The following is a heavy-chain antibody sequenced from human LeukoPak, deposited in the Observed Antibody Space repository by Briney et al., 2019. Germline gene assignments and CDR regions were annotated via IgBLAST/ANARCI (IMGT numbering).Heavy chain of an antibody. V-gene: IGHV3-48*01. Sequence: GGSLRLSCAASGFTFSSYSMNWVRQAPGKGLEWVSYISSSSSTIYYADSVKGRFTISRDNAKNSLYLQMNSLRAEDTAVYYCARDWDWNARGNDHFDIWGQGTMVTVSS. CDR3: ARDWDWNARGNDHFDI. D-gene: IGHD1-1*01. CDR1: GFTFSSYS. J-gene: IGHJ3*02. CDR2: ISSSSSTI.